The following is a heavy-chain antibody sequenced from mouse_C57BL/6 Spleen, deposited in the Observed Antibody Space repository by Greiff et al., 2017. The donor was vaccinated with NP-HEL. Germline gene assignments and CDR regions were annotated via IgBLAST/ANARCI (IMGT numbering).Heavy chain of an antibody. CDR1: GYTFTSYW. CDR3: ARGDYDGSREGYFDV. V-gene: IGHV1-55*01. Sequence: QVQLQQPGAELVKPGASVKMSCKASGYTFTSYWITWVKQRPGQGLEWIGDIYPGSGSTNYNEKFKSKATLTVDTSSSTAYMQLSSLTSEDSAVYYGARGDYDGSREGYFDVWGTGTTVTVSS. J-gene: IGHJ1*03. CDR2: IYPGSGST. D-gene: IGHD1-1*01.